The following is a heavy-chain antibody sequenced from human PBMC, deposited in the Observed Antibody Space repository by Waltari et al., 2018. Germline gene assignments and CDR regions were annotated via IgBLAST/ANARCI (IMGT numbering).Heavy chain of an antibody. Sequence: LVESGGGVVQPGRSLRLSCAASGFTFSTYRMHWGRQAPNKGLEWVAVRSYDGRTKNSADSVKGRFSISRDNSQNMLYLQLSSLRPEDTALYYCVRQQWGSDIHDAFDIWGQGTTVTVSS. CDR1: GFTFSTYR. D-gene: IGHD1-26*01. V-gene: IGHV3-30*03. J-gene: IGHJ3*02. CDR2: RSYDGRTK. CDR3: VRQQWGSDIHDAFDI.